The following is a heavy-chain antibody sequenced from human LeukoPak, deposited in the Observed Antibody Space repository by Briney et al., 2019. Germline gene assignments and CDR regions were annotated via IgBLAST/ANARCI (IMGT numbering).Heavy chain of an antibody. CDR1: GFTFSSYA. Sequence: GGSLRLSCAASGFTFSSYAMSWVRQAPGKGLEWVSAISGSGGSTYYADSVKGRFTISRDNSKNTLYLQMNSLRAEDTAVYYWASRGITAIDLLDYWGQGTLVTVSS. V-gene: IGHV3-23*01. D-gene: IGHD5-18*01. CDR2: ISGSGGST. CDR3: ASRGITAIDLLDY. J-gene: IGHJ4*02.